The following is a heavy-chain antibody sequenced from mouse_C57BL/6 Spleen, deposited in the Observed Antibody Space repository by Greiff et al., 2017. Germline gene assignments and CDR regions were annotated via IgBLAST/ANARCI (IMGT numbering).Heavy chain of an antibody. CDR1: GYAFSSSW. CDR2: IYPGDGDT. V-gene: IGHV1-82*01. D-gene: IGHD2-3*01. CDR3: ARDGYYGFAY. Sequence: VMLVESGPELVKPGASVKISCTASGYAFSSSWMNWVKQRPGKGLEWIGRIYPGDGDTNYNGKFKGKATLTADKSSSTAYMQLSSLTSEDSAVYFWARDGYYGFAYWGQGTLVTVSA. J-gene: IGHJ3*01.